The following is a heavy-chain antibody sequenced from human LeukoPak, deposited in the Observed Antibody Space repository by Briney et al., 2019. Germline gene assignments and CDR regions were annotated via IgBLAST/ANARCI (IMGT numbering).Heavy chain of an antibody. V-gene: IGHV3-33*03. CDR2: IWYDGSNK. Sequence: GGSLRLSCAAPGFTFSSYGRHWVRQAPGKGLEWVAVIWYDGSNKYYADSVKGRFTISRDNSKNTLYLQMNSLRADDTAVYYCARSGSYTGGFDHWGQGTLVTVSS. J-gene: IGHJ4*02. CDR3: ARSGSYTGGFDH. D-gene: IGHD1-26*01. CDR1: GFTFSSYG.